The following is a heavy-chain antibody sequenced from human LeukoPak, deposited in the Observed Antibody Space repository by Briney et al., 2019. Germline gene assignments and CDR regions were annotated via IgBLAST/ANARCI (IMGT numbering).Heavy chain of an antibody. V-gene: IGHV4-39*07. CDR2: IYYSGST. CDR1: GGSISSYY. CDR3: ARDPTYGFINRYFDL. D-gene: IGHD4-17*01. Sequence: SETLSLTCTVSGGSISSYYWGWIRQPPGKGLEWIGSIYYSGSTYYNPSLKSRVTISVDASKNQFSLKLSSVTAADTAVYYCARDPTYGFINRYFDLWGRGTLVTVSS. J-gene: IGHJ2*01.